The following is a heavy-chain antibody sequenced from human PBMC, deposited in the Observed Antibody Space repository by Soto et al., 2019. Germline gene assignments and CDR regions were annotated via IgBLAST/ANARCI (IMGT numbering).Heavy chain of an antibody. CDR1: GFTFSNYD. D-gene: IGHD5-12*01. V-gene: IGHV3-13*01. Sequence: HPGGSLRLSCAASGFTFSNYDMHWVRQPTGKGLEWVSSIGTAGDTYYPASVKGRFTVSRENAKNSLYLQMNSLRDEDTAVYYCARDLGFSGYVAFGMDVWGQGTTVTVSS. J-gene: IGHJ6*02. CDR3: ARDLGFSGYVAFGMDV. CDR2: IGTAGDT.